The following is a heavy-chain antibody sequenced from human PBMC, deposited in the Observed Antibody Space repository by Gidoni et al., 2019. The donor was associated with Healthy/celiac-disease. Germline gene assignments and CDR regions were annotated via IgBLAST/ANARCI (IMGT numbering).Heavy chain of an antibody. J-gene: IGHJ4*02. CDR3: ARGRTIIRYYYDSSGYLGLPHYFDY. D-gene: IGHD3-22*01. CDR2: INHSGST. Sequence: QVQLQQWGAGLLKPSETLSLTCAVYGGSFSGYYWSWIRQPPGKGLEWIGEINHSGSTNYNPSLKSRVTISVDTSKNQFSLKLSSVTAADTAVYYSARGRTIIRYYYDSSGYLGLPHYFDYWGQGTLVTVSS. V-gene: IGHV4-34*01. CDR1: GGSFSGYY.